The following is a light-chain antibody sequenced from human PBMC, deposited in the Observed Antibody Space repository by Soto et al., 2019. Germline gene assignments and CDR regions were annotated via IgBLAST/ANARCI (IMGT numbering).Light chain of an antibody. CDR2: EVS. CDR3: CSYAGSSTFVA. V-gene: IGLV2-23*02. J-gene: IGLJ2*01. CDR1: SSDVGSYNF. Sequence: QLVLTQPASVSGSPGQSITISCTGTSSDVGSYNFVSWYQHHPGKAPKLLIYEVSKRPSGVSNRFSGSKSGNTASLTISGLQAEDEADYYCCSYAGSSTFVAFGGGTKLTVL.